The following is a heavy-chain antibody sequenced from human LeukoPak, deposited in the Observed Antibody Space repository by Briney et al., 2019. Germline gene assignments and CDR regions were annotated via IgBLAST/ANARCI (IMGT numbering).Heavy chain of an antibody. CDR3: ARFSRGSRVWNYMDV. CDR1: GGSFSGYY. Sequence: PSETLSLTCAVYGGSFSGYYWSWIRQPPGKGLEWIGEINHSGSTNYNPSLKSRVTISVDTSKNQFSLKLSSVTAADTAVYYCARFSRGSRVWNYMDVWGKGTTVTVSS. D-gene: IGHD3-10*01. V-gene: IGHV4-34*01. CDR2: INHSGST. J-gene: IGHJ6*03.